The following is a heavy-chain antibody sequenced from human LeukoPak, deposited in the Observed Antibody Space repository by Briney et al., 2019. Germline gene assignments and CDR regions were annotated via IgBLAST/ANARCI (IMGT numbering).Heavy chain of an antibody. D-gene: IGHD2-21*02. V-gene: IGHV3-33*01. CDR2: IWYDGSNK. CDR1: GFTFSTYG. Sequence: GRSLRLSCAASGFTFSTYGMHWVRQAPGKGLEWVAVIWYDGSNKYYADSVKGRFTISRDNSKNTLYLQMNSLRAEDTAVYYCARVSRSGDCYSCPNDYWGQGTLVTVPS. CDR3: ARVSRSGDCYSCPNDY. J-gene: IGHJ4*02.